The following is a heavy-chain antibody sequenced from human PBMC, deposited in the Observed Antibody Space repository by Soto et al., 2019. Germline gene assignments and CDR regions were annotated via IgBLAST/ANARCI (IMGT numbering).Heavy chain of an antibody. V-gene: IGHV4-61*01. CDR3: ARGVGFGYYYYHMDL. CDR1: GDSVTSVSDY. J-gene: IGHJ6*02. Sequence: PSETLSLTCTVSGDSVTSVSDYWSWIRQPPGKGLEWIGYIYYSGSADYNPSLGSRVTISIDTSKNQFSLKLTSVTAADTALYYCARGVGFGYYYYHMDLWGQGTTVTVSS. CDR2: IYYSGSA. D-gene: IGHD3-10*01.